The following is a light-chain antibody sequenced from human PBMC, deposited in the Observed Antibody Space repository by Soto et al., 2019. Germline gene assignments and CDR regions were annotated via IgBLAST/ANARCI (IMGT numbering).Light chain of an antibody. CDR2: EVS. Sequence: QSALTQPPSVSGSPGQSVTISCTGTSSDVGYYNRVSWYQQPPGTAPKLMVFEVSNRPSGVPDRFSGSKSGNTAFLTISGLQAEDEADYYYSSHTTSSTLVFGGGTKVTVL. J-gene: IGLJ2*01. CDR1: SSDVGYYNR. V-gene: IGLV2-18*02. CDR3: SSHTTSSTLV.